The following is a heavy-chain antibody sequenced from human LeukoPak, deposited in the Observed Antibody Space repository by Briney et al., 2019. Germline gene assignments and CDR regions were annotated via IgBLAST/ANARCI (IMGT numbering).Heavy chain of an antibody. J-gene: IGHJ5*02. CDR1: GFTFSSYS. CDR2: ISSSSSYI. Sequence: PGGSLRLSCAASGFTFSSYSMNWVRQAPGKGLEWVSSISSSSSYIYYADSVKGRFTISRDNAKNSLYLQMNSLRAEDTAVYYCARGDNWNDNWFDPWGQGTLVTVSS. CDR3: ARGDNWNDNWFDP. D-gene: IGHD1-1*01. V-gene: IGHV3-21*01.